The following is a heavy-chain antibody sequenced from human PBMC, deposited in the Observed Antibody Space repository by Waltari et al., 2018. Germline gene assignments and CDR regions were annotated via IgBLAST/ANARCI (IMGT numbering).Heavy chain of an antibody. CDR2: SSSSGSYI. CDR3: AREADYGSGSYDY. Sequence: EVQLVESGGGLVKPGGPLRLSCAASGFTFSSYSMNWVRQAPGKGLEWVSSSSSSGSYIYYADSVKGRFTISRDNAKNSLYLQMSSLRSEDTAVYYCAREADYGSGSYDYWGQGTLVIVSS. V-gene: IGHV3-21*04. D-gene: IGHD3-10*01. CDR1: GFTFSSYS. J-gene: IGHJ4*02.